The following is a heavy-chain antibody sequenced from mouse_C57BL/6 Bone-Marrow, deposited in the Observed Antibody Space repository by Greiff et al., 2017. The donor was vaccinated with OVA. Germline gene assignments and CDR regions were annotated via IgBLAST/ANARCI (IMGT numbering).Heavy chain of an antibody. J-gene: IGHJ3*01. V-gene: IGHV2-6*01. D-gene: IGHD2-4*01. CDR3: ASEYDYDGFAY. CDR1: GFSLTSYG. CDR2: IWGVGST. Sequence: VKLMESGPGLVAPSQSLSITCTVSGFSLTSYGVDWVRQSPGKGLEWLGVIWGVGSTNYNSALKSRLSISKDNSKSQVFLKMNSLQTDDTAMYYCASEYDYDGFAYWGQGTLVTVSA.